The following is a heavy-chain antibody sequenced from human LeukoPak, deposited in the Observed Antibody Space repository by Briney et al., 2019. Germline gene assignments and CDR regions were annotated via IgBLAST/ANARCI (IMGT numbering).Heavy chain of an antibody. Sequence: GGSLRLSCAASGFTLSSYGMHWVRQPQGEGLEWVAVVSHDGSKKYSAESVKGRFTISRDNSKNTLYLQMNSLRAEDTAVYYCARANGQLWTTPDYWGQGTLVTISS. V-gene: IGHV3-30*03. CDR3: ARANGQLWTTPDY. CDR2: VSHDGSKK. CDR1: GFTLSSYG. J-gene: IGHJ4*02. D-gene: IGHD5-18*01.